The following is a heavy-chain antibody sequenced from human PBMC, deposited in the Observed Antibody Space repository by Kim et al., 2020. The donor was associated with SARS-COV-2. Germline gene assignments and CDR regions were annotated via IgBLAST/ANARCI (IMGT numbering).Heavy chain of an antibody. Sequence: ADSVKGRFTISRDNSKNTLYLQRNSLRAEDTAVYYCAKGTSMIELGLFDYWGQGTLVTVSS. V-gene: IGHV3-23*01. D-gene: IGHD3-22*01. CDR3: AKGTSMIELGLFDY. J-gene: IGHJ4*02.